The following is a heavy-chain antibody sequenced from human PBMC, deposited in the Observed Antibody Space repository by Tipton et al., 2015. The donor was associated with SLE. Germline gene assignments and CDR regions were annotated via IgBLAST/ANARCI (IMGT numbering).Heavy chain of an antibody. CDR3: ARRQLCLD. J-gene: IGHJ4*02. CDR2: FYYSGNT. D-gene: IGHD5-18*01. Sequence: LSCSVSGGSISSSSYYWGWIRQPPGKGLEWVGTFYYSGNTYYNPSLKSRVTISVDTSKNQFSLTLTYVTAADTAVYFCARRQLCLDWGQGTLVTVSS. V-gene: IGHV4-39*01. CDR1: GGSISSSSYY.